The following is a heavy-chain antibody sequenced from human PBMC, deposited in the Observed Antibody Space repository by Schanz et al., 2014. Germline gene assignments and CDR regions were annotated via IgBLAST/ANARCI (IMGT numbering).Heavy chain of an antibody. CDR2: ISNGGGYI. J-gene: IGHJ4*02. Sequence: VQLVDSGGAVVQPGRSLRLSCAGSGFSFSDYGMHWVRQAPGKGLEWVSSISNGGGYIYYADSLKGRFTISRDNAKNSVYLQMNSLRAEDTAEYYCARGVRVRGIIIDYWGPGTLVTVSS. CDR3: ARGVRVRGIIIDY. CDR1: GFSFSDYG. V-gene: IGHV3-21*02. D-gene: IGHD3-10*01.